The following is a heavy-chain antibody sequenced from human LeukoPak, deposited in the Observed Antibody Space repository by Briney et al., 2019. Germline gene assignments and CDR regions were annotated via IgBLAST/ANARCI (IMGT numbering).Heavy chain of an antibody. CDR3: ARNVLFAFDI. Sequence: GGSLRLSCAASGFTFSSYAMHWVRQAPGKGLEWVAFISYDETKKFYADSVKGRFTISRDNSKNTLYLQVNSLRAEDTAMYYCARNVLFAFDIWGQGTMVTVSS. CDR1: GFTFSSYA. J-gene: IGHJ3*02. CDR2: ISYDETKK. V-gene: IGHV3-30*14. D-gene: IGHD3-10*02.